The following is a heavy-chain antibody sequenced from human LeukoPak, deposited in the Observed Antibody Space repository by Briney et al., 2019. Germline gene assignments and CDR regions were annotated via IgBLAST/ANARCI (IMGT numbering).Heavy chain of an antibody. CDR3: AKDGYDFLSGYYRTPFDY. CDR1: GYTFNSYG. J-gene: IGHJ4*02. CDR2: ISAYNGNT. Sequence: GASVKVSCKASGYTFNSYGISWVRQAPGQGLEWMGWISAYNGNTNYAQKVQGRVTMTTDTSTSTAYMELRSLRFDDTAVYYCAKDGYDFLSGYYRTPFDYWGQGTLVTVSS. D-gene: IGHD3-3*01. V-gene: IGHV1-18*01.